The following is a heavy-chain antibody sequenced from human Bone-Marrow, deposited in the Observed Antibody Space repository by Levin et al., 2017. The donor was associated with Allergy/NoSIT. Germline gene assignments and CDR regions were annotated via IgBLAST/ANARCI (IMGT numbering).Heavy chain of an antibody. CDR3: AKDKDSSGSVVYDYYNGMDV. D-gene: IGHD3-22*01. CDR1: GITFLTYG. V-gene: IGHV3-23*01. J-gene: IGHJ6*02. Sequence: LSLTCAASGITFLTYGMSWVRQAPGEGLEWVSSITGGGYSTNYADSVKGRFTISRDNSRNTLFLQMHSLRAEDTAVYYCAKDKDSSGSVVYDYYNGMDVWGQGTTVTVSS. CDR2: ITGGGYST.